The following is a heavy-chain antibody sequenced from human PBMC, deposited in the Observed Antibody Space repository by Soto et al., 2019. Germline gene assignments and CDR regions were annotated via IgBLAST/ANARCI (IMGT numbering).Heavy chain of an antibody. CDR3: AKKVNSGSGSQYFDY. V-gene: IGHV3-23*01. CDR1: GFTFSSYS. D-gene: IGHD3-10*01. Sequence: EVHLLESGGGLVQPGGSLRLSCVAPGFTFSSYSMSWVRQAPGKGLEWVSGFRAGGDDGTTYYADSVKGRFTISRDNSKNTLFLQMNSLRAEDTAIYYSAKKVNSGSGSQYFDYFGQGTLVTVSS. J-gene: IGHJ4*02. CDR2: FRAGGDDGTT.